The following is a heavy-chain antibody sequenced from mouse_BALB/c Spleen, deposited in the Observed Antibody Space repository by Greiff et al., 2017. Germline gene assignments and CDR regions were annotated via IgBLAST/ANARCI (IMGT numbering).Heavy chain of an antibody. Sequence: VKLVESGAELARPGASVKLSCKASGYTFTSYWMQWVKQRPGQGLEWIGAIYPGDGDTRYTQKFKGKATLTADKSSSTAYMQLSSLASEDSAVYYCARDYGYMDYWGQGTSVTVSS. CDR1: GYTFTSYW. D-gene: IGHD1-2*01. CDR2: IYPGDGDT. J-gene: IGHJ4*01. V-gene: IGHV1-87*01. CDR3: ARDYGYMDY.